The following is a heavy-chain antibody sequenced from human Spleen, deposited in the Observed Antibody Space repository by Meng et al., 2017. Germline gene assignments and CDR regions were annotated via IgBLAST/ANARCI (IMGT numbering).Heavy chain of an antibody. V-gene: IGHV3-73*01. J-gene: IGHJ4*02. CDR1: GVTISGSD. CDR2: IGSTRKNYAT. CDR3: STISSWSQ. D-gene: IGHD6-13*01. Sequence: GESLKISCVVSGVTISGSDIHWVRQASGKGLEWVGRIGSTRKNYATAYAASMRGKFTISRDDSKNTAYLQMNSLKTEDTAVYYCSTISSWSQWGQGTLVTVSS.